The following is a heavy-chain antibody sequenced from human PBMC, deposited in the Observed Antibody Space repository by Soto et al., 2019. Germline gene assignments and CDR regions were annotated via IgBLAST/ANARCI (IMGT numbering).Heavy chain of an antibody. D-gene: IGHD3-9*01. CDR3: ASHYDMGSGQLSPADY. V-gene: IGHV3-11*01. J-gene: IGHJ4*02. CDR2: IDTSGTTI. CDR1: GYTFSDYY. Sequence: QVQLVESGGDLVKPGGSLRLSCAASGYTFSDYYMSWIRQAPGTGQEWISYIDTSGTTIYYADSVNGRFTITRDNAKHSVYLEMNSLRGEDTAVYYCASHYDMGSGQLSPADYWGQGTLVTVS.